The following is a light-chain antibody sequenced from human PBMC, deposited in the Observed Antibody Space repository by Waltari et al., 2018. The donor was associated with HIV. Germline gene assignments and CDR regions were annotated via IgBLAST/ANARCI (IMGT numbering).Light chain of an antibody. V-gene: IGLV2-14*03. J-gene: IGLJ1*01. Sequence: QSALTQPASVSGSPGPSITISCTGTSSDVGGYNYVSWYQQQPGKAPKLMIYDVSNRPSGVSNRFSGSKSGNTASLTISGLQAEDEADYYCSSYTSSSTRVFGTGTKVTVL. CDR3: SSYTSSSTRV. CDR1: SSDVGGYNY. CDR2: DVS.